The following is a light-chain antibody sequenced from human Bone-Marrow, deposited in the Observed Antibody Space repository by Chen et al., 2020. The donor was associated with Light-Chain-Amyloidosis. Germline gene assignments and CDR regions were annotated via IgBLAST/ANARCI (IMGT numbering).Light chain of an antibody. V-gene: IGLV2-14*01. J-gene: IGLJ1*01. CDR2: EVT. CDR3: SSYTITNTLV. Sequence: QSALTQPASVSGSPGQSSIISCTGTSSDVGGDNHVSWYQQHPDKAPILMIYEVTNRPSWVPDRFSGSESDNTASLTISGLRTEGEADYFCSSYTITNTLVFGSGTRVTVL. CDR1: SSDVGGDNH.